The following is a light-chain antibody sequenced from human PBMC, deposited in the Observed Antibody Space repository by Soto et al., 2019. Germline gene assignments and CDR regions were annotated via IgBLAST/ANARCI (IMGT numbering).Light chain of an antibody. CDR3: CSYACSRGLV. CDR1: SSDVGSYNL. V-gene: IGLV2-23*01. CDR2: EGS. J-gene: IGLJ2*01. Sequence: QSALTQPASVSGSPGQSITISCTGTSSDVGSYNLVSWYQQHPGKAPKLMIYEGSKRPSGVSNRFSGSKSGNTASLTISGLQAEDEADYYCCSYACSRGLVFGGGTKLTVL.